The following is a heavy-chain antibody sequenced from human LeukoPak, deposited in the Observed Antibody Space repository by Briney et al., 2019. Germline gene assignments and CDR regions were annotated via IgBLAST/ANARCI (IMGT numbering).Heavy chain of an antibody. D-gene: IGHD2-2*01. Sequence: ASVKVSCKASGYTFTSSGISWVRQAPGQGLEWMGWINPNSGGTNYAQKFQGRVTMTRDTSISTAYMELSRLRSDDTAVYYCARGALSSPYYEYYYYMDVWGKGTTVTVSS. CDR2: INPNSGGT. V-gene: IGHV1-2*02. J-gene: IGHJ6*03. CDR1: GYTFTSSG. CDR3: ARGALSSPYYEYYYYMDV.